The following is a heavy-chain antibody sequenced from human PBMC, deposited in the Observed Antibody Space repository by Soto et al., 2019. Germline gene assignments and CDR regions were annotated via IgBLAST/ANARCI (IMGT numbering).Heavy chain of an antibody. CDR1: GFTFSSYG. CDR2: IWYDGSNK. V-gene: IGHV3-33*01. D-gene: IGHD3-3*01. J-gene: IGHJ4*02. CDR3: ARDINYTGNTDIDY. Sequence: GGSLRLSCAASGFTFSSYGMHWVRQAPGKGLEWVAVIWYDGSNKYYADSVKGRFTISRDNSKNTLYLQMNSLRAEDTAVYYCARDINYTGNTDIDYCGLGDVLTISS.